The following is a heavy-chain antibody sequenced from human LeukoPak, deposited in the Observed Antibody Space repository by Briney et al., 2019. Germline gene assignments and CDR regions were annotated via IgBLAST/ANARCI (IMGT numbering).Heavy chain of an antibody. D-gene: IGHD6-6*01. CDR3: ARDPSSSAGNWFDP. CDR2: IIPNSCAT. CDR1: GYTFTCYY. V-gene: IGHV1-2*02. J-gene: IGHJ5*02. Sequence: GASVKVSCKASGYTFTCYYMHWVGQAPGQGSEWRVCIIPNSCATNYAQKFHGSVTMPTDTSISTAYMQLSRLRSDDTAVYYCARDPSSSAGNWFDPWGQGTLVTVSS.